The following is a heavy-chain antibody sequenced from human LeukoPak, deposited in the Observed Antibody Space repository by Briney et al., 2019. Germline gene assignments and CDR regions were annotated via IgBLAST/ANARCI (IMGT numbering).Heavy chain of an antibody. CDR1: GGSISSSSYY. CDR2: IYYSEST. CDR3: ARQSSWSYYEVDY. V-gene: IGHV4-39*01. J-gene: IGHJ4*02. D-gene: IGHD1-26*01. Sequence: SETLSLTCTVSGGSISSSSYYWDWIRQPPGKGLEWIGSIYYSESTYYNPSLKSRVTISVDTSKNQFSLKLSSVTAADTAVYYCARQSSWSYYEVDYWGQGTLVTVSS.